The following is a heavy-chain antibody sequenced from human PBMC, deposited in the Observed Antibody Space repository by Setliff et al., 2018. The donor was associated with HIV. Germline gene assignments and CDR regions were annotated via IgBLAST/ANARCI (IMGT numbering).Heavy chain of an antibody. Sequence: ASVKVSCKASGYTISAHGVSWVRHVPGHGFEWMGWISGDTGDIKYSQRFEGRLTMTTETSTNTAYMELRSLRSDDTAVYYCAIDGLSYNILPGSIAYFHSGMDVWGQGTTVTSP. CDR3: AIDGLSYNILPGSIAYFHSGMDV. CDR2: ISGDTGDI. CDR1: GYTISAHG. D-gene: IGHD3-9*01. J-gene: IGHJ6*02. V-gene: IGHV1-18*01.